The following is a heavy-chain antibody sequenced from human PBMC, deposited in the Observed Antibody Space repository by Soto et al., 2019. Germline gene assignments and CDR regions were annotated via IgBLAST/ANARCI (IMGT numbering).Heavy chain of an antibody. CDR3: ARHHDS. V-gene: IGHV4-59*08. J-gene: IGHJ4*02. Sequence: SETLSLTCTVSGGSINTYYWSWIRQPPGKGLEWIGYIYYSGNTYYNPSLKSRVTISVDTSKNQFSLKLSSVTAADTAVYYCARHHDSWGQGTLVTVSS. CDR1: GGSINTYY. CDR2: IYYSGNT.